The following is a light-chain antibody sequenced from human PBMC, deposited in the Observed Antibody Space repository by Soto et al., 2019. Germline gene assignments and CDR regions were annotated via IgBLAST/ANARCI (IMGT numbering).Light chain of an antibody. CDR3: QQYSKEST. CDR1: QNVSNW. J-gene: IGKJ2*01. CDR2: KAS. Sequence: DVEMTQSPSTLPTSIGDRVTINCRASQNVSNWLAWYQQKPGKAPKLLIYKASRLESGVPSRFSASGSGTEFPLTINSLPSDDFATYFCQQYSKESTFGQGTKLEIK. V-gene: IGKV1-5*03.